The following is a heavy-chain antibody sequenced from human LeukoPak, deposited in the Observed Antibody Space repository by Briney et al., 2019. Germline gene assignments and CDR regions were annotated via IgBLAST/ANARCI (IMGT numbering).Heavy chain of an antibody. V-gene: IGHV3-30-3*01. Sequence: GGSLRLSCAASGFTFSSYAMHWVRQAPGKGLEWVAVISYDGSNKYYADSVKGRFTISRDNSKNTLYLQMNSLRAEDTAVYYCARGDIVVVVAAFHGMDVWGQGTTVTVSS. CDR2: ISYDGSNK. CDR1: GFTFSSYA. CDR3: ARGDIVVVVAAFHGMDV. D-gene: IGHD2-15*01. J-gene: IGHJ6*02.